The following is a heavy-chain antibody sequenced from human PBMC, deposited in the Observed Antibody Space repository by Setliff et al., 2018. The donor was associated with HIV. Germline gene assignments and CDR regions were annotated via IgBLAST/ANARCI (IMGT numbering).Heavy chain of an antibody. D-gene: IGHD1-26*01. CDR2: IDWDDDK. V-gene: IGHV2-70*11. J-gene: IGHJ4*02. CDR3: VRMISYSPYFDY. Sequence: SGPTLVNPTQTLTLTCTFSGFSLSTSGMCVSWIRQPPGKALEWLARIDWDDDKYYSTSLKTRLTISRDTSKNQVVLKMTNMGPVDTATYYCVRMISYSPYFDYWGQGTLVTVSS. CDR1: GFSLSTSGMC.